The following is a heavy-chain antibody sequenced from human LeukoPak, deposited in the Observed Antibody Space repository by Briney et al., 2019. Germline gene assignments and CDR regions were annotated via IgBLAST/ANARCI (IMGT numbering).Heavy chain of an antibody. CDR3: ARTPTKPLYYYGSGSYYGLYY. J-gene: IGHJ4*02. D-gene: IGHD3-10*01. CDR2: INHSGST. V-gene: IGHV4-34*01. Sequence: SETLSLTCAVSGGSFSGYYWSWIRQPPGKGLEWIGEINHSGSTNSTPSLKSRVTISVDTSKNQFSLKLSSVTAADPAVYYCARTPTKPLYYYGSGSYYGLYYWGQGTLVTVSS. CDR1: GGSFSGYY.